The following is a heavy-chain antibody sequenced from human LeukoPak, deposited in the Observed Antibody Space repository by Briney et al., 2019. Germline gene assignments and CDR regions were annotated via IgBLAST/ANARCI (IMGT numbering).Heavy chain of an antibody. J-gene: IGHJ3*02. CDR2: MNPNSGDT. D-gene: IGHD1-26*01. CDR1: GYTFTNYE. V-gene: IGHV1-8*01. Sequence: ASVKVSCKASGYTFTNYEINWVRQATGQGLEWMGWMNPNSGDTAYAQKFQGRVTMTRDTSTSTVYMELSSLRSEDTAVYYCARDVIVGAISDAFDIWGQGTMVTVSS. CDR3: ARDVIVGAISDAFDI.